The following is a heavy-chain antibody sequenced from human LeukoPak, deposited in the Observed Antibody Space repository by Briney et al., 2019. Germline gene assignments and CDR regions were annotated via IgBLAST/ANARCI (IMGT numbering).Heavy chain of an antibody. Sequence: SETLSLTCTVSGASISSSTDYWGWIRQPPGKGLEWIANIYYSGSTYYNPSLKSRVTISVDTSKNQFSLKLSSVTAADTAVYYCARDNFLVVGATDYWGQGTLVTVSS. D-gene: IGHD1-26*01. V-gene: IGHV4-39*07. CDR1: GASISSSTDY. J-gene: IGHJ4*02. CDR2: IYYSGST. CDR3: ARDNFLVVGATDY.